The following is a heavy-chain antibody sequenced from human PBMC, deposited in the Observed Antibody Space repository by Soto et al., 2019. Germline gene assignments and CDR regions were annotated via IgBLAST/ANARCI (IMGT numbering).Heavy chain of an antibody. Sequence: GASVKVSCKASGYTFTSYGISWVRQAPGQGLEWMGWISAYNGNTNYAQKLQGRVTMTTDTSTSTAYMELRSLRSDDTAVYYCARASSIAAAKLPTVYYYYGMDVWGQGTTVTVSS. J-gene: IGHJ6*02. CDR2: ISAYNGNT. V-gene: IGHV1-18*01. CDR3: ARASSIAAAKLPTVYYYYGMDV. D-gene: IGHD6-6*01. CDR1: GYTFTSYG.